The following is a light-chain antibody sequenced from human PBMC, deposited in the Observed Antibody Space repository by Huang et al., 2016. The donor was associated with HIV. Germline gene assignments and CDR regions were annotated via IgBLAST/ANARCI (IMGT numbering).Light chain of an antibody. J-gene: IGKJ3*01. CDR3: QQYYDTPLT. V-gene: IGKV4-1*01. CDR2: WAS. Sequence: DIVMTQSPESLAVSLGERATINCRSSQSVLNTDNNRGYLAWYQQKPGQRPRLLIYWASTRESGVPDRFLGTGSGTDVTLTISNLQAEDVAVYFCQQYYDTPLTFGPGTKVDIK. CDR1: QSVLNTDNNRGY.